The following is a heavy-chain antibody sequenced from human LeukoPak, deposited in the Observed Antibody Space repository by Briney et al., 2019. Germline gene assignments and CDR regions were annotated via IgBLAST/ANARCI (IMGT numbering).Heavy chain of an antibody. CDR3: AREISNGGNPVGFDY. Sequence: GASVKVSCKASGYTFTGYYMHWVRQAPGQGLEWMGWINPNSGGTNYAQKFQGRVTMTRDTSISTAYMELSRLRSDDTAVYYCAREISNGGNPVGFDYWGQGTLVTVSS. J-gene: IGHJ4*02. V-gene: IGHV1-2*02. CDR1: GYTFTGYY. D-gene: IGHD4-23*01. CDR2: INPNSGGT.